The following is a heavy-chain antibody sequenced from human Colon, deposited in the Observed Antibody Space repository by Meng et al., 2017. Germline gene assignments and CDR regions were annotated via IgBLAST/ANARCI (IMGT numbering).Heavy chain of an antibody. CDR2: IYDNGYT. D-gene: IGHD3-16*01. CDR1: GDSVTTTLSS. J-gene: IGHJ4*02. Sequence: QLQLQESGSRLVKHSQTLSLTGAVSGDSVTTTLSSWSWIRQSPGKGLEWIGNIYDNGYTYYSPSLRSRVTISVDRSNNQFSLNLNSVTAADTAVYFCARGYRGSTYFAYWGQGILVTVSS. V-gene: IGHV4-30-2*06. CDR3: ARGYRGSTYFAY.